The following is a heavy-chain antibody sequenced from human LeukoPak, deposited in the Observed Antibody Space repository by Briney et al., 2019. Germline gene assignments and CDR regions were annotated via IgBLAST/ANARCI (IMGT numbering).Heavy chain of an antibody. D-gene: IGHD3-9*01. Sequence: SETLSLTCTVSSGSISSRNYYWGWIRQPPGKGLEWIGNMYYSGSTYYNPSLKSRVTMSVDTSKNRFSLKLSSMTAADTAVYYCARLDWETNAFDIWGQGTMVTVSS. CDR3: ARLDWETNAFDI. CDR2: MYYSGST. V-gene: IGHV4-39*01. CDR1: SGSISSRNYY. J-gene: IGHJ3*02.